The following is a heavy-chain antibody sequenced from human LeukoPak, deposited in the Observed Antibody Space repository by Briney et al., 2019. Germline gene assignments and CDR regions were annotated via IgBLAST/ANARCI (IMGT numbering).Heavy chain of an antibody. D-gene: IGHD1-26*01. CDR3: ARDELMGAATFDY. CDR1: GFTFSSYA. CDR2: TSYDGSNK. Sequence: GGSLRLSCAASGFTFSSYAMHWVRQAPGKGLEWVAVTSYDGSNKYYADSVKGRFTISRDNSKNTLYLQMNSLRAEDTAVYYCARDELMGAATFDYWGQGTLVTVSS. V-gene: IGHV3-30-3*01. J-gene: IGHJ4*02.